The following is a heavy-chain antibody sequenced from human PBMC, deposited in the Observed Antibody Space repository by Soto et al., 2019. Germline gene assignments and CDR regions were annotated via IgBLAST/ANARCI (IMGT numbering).Heavy chain of an antibody. CDR2: IYYSGST. D-gene: IGHD6-19*01. V-gene: IGHV4-39*01. CDR3: ARREQWLAGYFDY. Sequence: PSETLSLTCTVSGDSISSSGFYWGWIRQPPGKGLEWIGSIYYSGSTYYNPSHKSRVTISIGTSQNQFSLKLTSVTAADTAVYYCARREQWLAGYFDYWGQGTLVTVSS. CDR1: GDSISSSGFY. J-gene: IGHJ4*02.